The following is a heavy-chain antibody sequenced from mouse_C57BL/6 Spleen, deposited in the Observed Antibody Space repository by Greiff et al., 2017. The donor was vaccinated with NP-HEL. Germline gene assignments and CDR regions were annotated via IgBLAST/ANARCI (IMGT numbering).Heavy chain of an antibody. CDR2: IRSKSNNYAT. CDR1: GFSFNTYA. V-gene: IGHV10-1*01. CDR3: VRHGDGSYYFDY. J-gene: IGHJ2*01. D-gene: IGHD2-3*01. Sequence: EVQLVESGGGLVQPKGSLTLSCAASGFSFNTYAMNWVRQAPGKGLEWVARIRSKSNNYATYYADSVKDRFTISRDDSESMLYLQMNNLKTEDTAMYYCVRHGDGSYYFDYWGQGTTLTVSS.